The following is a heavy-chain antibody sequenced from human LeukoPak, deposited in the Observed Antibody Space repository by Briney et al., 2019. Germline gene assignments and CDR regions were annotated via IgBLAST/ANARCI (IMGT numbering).Heavy chain of an antibody. D-gene: IGHD2-2*01. CDR2: IWYDGSNK. CDR3: AKDGKELVVPAAIDY. V-gene: IGHV3-33*06. Sequence: GGSLRLSCAASGFTFSSYGMHWARQAPGKGLEWVAVIWYDGSNKYYADSVKGRFTISRDNSKNTLYLQMNSLRAEDTAVYYCAKDGKELVVPAAIDYWGQGTLVTVSS. CDR1: GFTFSSYG. J-gene: IGHJ4*02.